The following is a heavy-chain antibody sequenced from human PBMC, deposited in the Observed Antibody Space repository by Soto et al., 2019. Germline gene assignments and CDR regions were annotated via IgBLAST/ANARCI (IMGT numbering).Heavy chain of an antibody. CDR1: GFTVSSYG. CDR2: IWYDGSNK. D-gene: IGHD5-18*01. V-gene: IGHV3-33*01. Sequence: GALRASCAAPGFTVSSYGMHWVRQAPGKGLEWVAVIWYDGSNKYYADSVKGRFTISRDNSKNTLYLQMNSLRAEDTAVYFCARIPVDTYMTYWFDPWGQGTLVTVSS. CDR3: ARIPVDTYMTYWFDP. J-gene: IGHJ5*01.